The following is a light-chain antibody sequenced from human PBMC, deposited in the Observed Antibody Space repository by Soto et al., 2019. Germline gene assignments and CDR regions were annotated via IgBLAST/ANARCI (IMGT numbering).Light chain of an antibody. Sequence: QSALTQSPSASGSPGQSVTISCTGTSSDVGGHNYVSWYQHHPGKAPKLIIYEVSKRPSGVPDRFSGSKSANTASLTVSGLQAEDGAFYYCSSTAGNNNLVFGGGTKVTVL. CDR1: SSDVGGHNY. CDR3: SSTAGNNNLV. V-gene: IGLV2-8*01. CDR2: EVS. J-gene: IGLJ3*02.